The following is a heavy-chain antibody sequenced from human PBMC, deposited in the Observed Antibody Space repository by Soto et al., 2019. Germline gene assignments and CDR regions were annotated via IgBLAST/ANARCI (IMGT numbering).Heavy chain of an antibody. J-gene: IGHJ4*02. CDR3: ASPLAYGDPGRH. D-gene: IGHD4-17*01. CDR1: GGAFSSSA. CDR2: FIPIFGAP. V-gene: IGHV1-69*18. Sequence: VQLVQSGAEVKKPGSSVKVSCKASGGAFSSSAITWVRQAPGQGLEWMGSFIPIFGAPIYAQNFQGRVTITADESTSTAYMELSSLRSDDTAVYYCASPLAYGDPGRHWGQGTLVTVSS.